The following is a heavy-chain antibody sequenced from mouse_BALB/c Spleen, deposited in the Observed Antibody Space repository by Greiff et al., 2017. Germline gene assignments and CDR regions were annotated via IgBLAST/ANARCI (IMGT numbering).Heavy chain of an antibody. CDR1: GYTFTDYN. CDR2: IYPYNGGT. D-gene: IGHD2-3*01. J-gene: IGHJ4*01. V-gene: IGHV1S29*02. CDR3: ARDGYYFYYYAMDY. Sequence: EVQLQQSGPELVKPGASVKISCKASGYTFTDYNMHWVKQSHGKSLEWIGYIYPYNGGTGYNQKFKSKATLTVDNSSSTAYMELRSLTSEDSAVYYCARDGYYFYYYAMDYWGQGTSVTVSS.